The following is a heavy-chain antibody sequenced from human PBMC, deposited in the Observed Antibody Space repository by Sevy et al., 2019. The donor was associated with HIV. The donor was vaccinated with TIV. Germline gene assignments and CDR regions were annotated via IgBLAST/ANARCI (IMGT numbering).Heavy chain of an antibody. J-gene: IGHJ6*02. CDR3: ARDQLIAVFSYGMDV. CDR1: GFTFSSYA. Sequence: GGSLRLSCAASGFTFSSYAMSWVRQAPGKGLQWVSVISGSGTTTYYADSVKGRLTISRDNSKNTMYLQMNSLRAEDTAVYYCARDQLIAVFSYGMDVWGQGTTVTVSS. D-gene: IGHD6-19*01. V-gene: IGHV3-23*01. CDR2: ISGSGTTT.